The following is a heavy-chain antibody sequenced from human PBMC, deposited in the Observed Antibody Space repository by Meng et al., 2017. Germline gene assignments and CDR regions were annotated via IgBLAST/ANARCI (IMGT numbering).Heavy chain of an antibody. CDR3: ARAHSSGWYSFFDY. D-gene: IGHD6-19*01. CDR2: INTKTGKP. Sequence: QVQLVQSGSVLKEPGASVKVSCKASGYTFSTNVMNWVRQAPGQGLEWMGWINTKTGKPTYAQGFTGRLAFSLDTSASTAFLQINSLKAEDTAVYYCARAHSSGWYSFFDYWGQGTLVTVSS. CDR1: GYTFSTNV. J-gene: IGHJ4*02. V-gene: IGHV7-4-1*02.